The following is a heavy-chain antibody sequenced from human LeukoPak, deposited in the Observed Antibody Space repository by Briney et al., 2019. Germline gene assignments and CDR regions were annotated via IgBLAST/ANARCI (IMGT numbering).Heavy chain of an antibody. V-gene: IGHV3-23*01. Sequence: GGSLRLSCAASGFTFSSYAMSWVRQAPGKGLEWVSAISGSGGSTYYADSVKGRFTISRDNSKNTLYLQMNSLRAEDTAVYYCVWVLTTVTHRDYWGQGTLVTVST. D-gene: IGHD4-17*01. CDR2: ISGSGGST. CDR1: GFTFSSYA. CDR3: VWVLTTVTHRDY. J-gene: IGHJ4*02.